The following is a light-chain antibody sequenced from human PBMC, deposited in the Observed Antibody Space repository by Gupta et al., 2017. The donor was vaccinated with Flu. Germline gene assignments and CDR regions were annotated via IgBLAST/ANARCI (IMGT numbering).Light chain of an antibody. CDR1: QGISNY. Sequence: MTQSPSSLSVSVGDTVTIACRANQGISNYLAWYQQKPGKGPKLLIYAASTLKSGVPSRFSGSGSGTDFTLTISSLQPEDVATYYCQKYNSDPWTFGQGTQVEIK. CDR3: QKYNSDPWT. V-gene: IGKV1-27*01. CDR2: AAS. J-gene: IGKJ1*01.